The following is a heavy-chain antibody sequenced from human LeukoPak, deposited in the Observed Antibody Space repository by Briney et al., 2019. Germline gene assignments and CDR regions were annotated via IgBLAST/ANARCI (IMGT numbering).Heavy chain of an antibody. Sequence: SGGSLRLSFAASGFTFDDYAMHWVRQAPGKGLEWVSGISWNSGSIRYADSVKGRFTISRDNAKNSLYLQMNSLRAEDTALYYCAKDYSYGFYNWFDPWGQGTLVTVSS. V-gene: IGHV3-9*01. J-gene: IGHJ5*02. CDR1: GFTFDDYA. D-gene: IGHD5-18*01. CDR3: AKDYSYGFYNWFDP. CDR2: ISWNSGSI.